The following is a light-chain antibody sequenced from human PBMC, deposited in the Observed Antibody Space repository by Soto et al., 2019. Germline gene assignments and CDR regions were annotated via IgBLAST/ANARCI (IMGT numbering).Light chain of an antibody. J-gene: IGKJ1*01. CDR1: QSISSS. CDR3: QQYNRYWT. Sequence: DIQMTQSPSTLSASVGERVTITCRASQSISSSLAWYQQKPGKAPKLLIYMASSLESGVPSRFSGSGSETEFTLTISSLFPDDFATYYCQQYNRYWTFGQGTKVDIK. CDR2: MAS. V-gene: IGKV1-5*03.